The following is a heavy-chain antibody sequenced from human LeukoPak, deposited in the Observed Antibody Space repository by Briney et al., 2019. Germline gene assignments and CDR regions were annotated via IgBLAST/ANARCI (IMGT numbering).Heavy chain of an antibody. D-gene: IGHD2-15*01. CDR1: GYSFTSYW. J-gene: IGHJ4*02. CDR3: ARSRGGSCYDD. CDR2: IYPGDSDS. V-gene: IGHV5-51*01. Sequence: GASLQISCQGSGYSFTSYWIGWVRQVPGKGLEWMGIIYPGDSDSRYSPSFQGQVTISADKSISTAYLQWSSLKASDTAMYYCARSRGGSCYDDWGQGTLVTVSS.